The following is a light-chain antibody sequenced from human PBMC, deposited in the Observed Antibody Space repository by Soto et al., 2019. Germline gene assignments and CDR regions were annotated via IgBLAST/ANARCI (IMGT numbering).Light chain of an antibody. CDR3: QQYNSYPWT. Sequence: DIQMTQSPSTLSASVGDRVTITCRASQSISSWLAWYQQKPGKAPKLLIYKASSLESGVPSRFSGSGSGTEFTLTISSLQHDDFATYYCQQYNSYPWTIGQGTKVEIK. V-gene: IGKV1-5*03. CDR2: KAS. J-gene: IGKJ1*01. CDR1: QSISSW.